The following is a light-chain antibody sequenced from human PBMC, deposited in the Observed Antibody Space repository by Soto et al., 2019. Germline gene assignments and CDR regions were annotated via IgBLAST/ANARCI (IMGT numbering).Light chain of an antibody. CDR1: SSNIGAGYD. CDR3: QSYDSSLSGSSV. V-gene: IGLV1-40*01. J-gene: IGLJ1*01. Sequence: QSVLAQPPSVSGAPGQKVTISCTGSSSNIGAGYDLHWYQQLPGTAPKLLLYGNSNRPSGVPDRFSGSKSGTSASLAITGLQAEDEADYYCQSYDSSLSGSSVFGTGTKLTVL. CDR2: GNS.